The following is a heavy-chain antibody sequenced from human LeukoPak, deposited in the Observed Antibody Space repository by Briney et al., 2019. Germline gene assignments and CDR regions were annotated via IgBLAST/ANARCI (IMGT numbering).Heavy chain of an antibody. V-gene: IGHV1-2*02. J-gene: IGHJ4*02. D-gene: IGHD2-2*01. Sequence: ASVKVSCKXSGYTFTGYYMHWVRQAPGQGLEWMGWINPNSGGTNYAQEFQGRVTMTRDTSISTAYMELSRLRSDDTAVYYCARVVPAASDGYWGQGTLVTVSS. CDR3: ARVVPAASDGY. CDR2: INPNSGGT. CDR1: GYTFTGYY.